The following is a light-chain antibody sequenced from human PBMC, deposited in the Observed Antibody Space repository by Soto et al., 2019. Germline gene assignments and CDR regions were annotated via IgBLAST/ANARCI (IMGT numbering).Light chain of an antibody. J-gene: IGLJ1*01. V-gene: IGLV2-11*01. CDR3: CSFAGNYIYV. CDR1: SSDVGGYNY. CDR2: DVS. Sequence: QSALAQPRSVSGSPGQSVTISCTGTSSDVGGYNYVSWYLQHPGKAPKVMIYDVSKRPSGVPDRFPGSKSGNTASLTISGLQSEDEADYYCCSFAGNYIYVFGTGTKVTVL.